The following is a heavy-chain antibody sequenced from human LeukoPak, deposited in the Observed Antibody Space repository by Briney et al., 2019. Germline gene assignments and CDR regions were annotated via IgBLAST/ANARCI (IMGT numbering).Heavy chain of an antibody. V-gene: IGHV3-21*01. CDR2: IAASSGYI. D-gene: IGHD2-21*02. CDR1: GFTVSSYT. Sequence: GGSLRLSCAASGFTVSSYTINWVRQAPGKVLGWVSSIAASSGYISYADSVKGRFTISRDNAKKSLYLQMTSLTAEDTAVYYCARDRGAYCGGDCYLGFDYWGRGTLVTVSS. CDR3: ARDRGAYCGGDCYLGFDY. J-gene: IGHJ4*01.